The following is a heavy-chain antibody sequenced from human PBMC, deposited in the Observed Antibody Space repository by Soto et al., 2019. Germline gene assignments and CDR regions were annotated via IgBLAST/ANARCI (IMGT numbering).Heavy chain of an antibody. D-gene: IGHD3-10*01. V-gene: IGHV1-8*01. CDR2: MNPNSGNT. J-gene: IGHJ6*03. CDR3: ARRSRSYYYGSIYYYYYMDL. CDR1: GYTFTSHD. Sequence: ASVKVSCKASGYTFTSHDINWVRQATGQGLEWMGWMNPNSGNTGHAQKFQGRVTMIRKTSISTAYMELSSLRSEDTAVYYCARRSRSYYYGSIYYYYYMDLWCKGTTVTVSS.